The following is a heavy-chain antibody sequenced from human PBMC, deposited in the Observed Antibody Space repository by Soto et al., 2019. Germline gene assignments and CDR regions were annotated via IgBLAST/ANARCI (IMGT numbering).Heavy chain of an antibody. J-gene: IGHJ6*02. CDR2: IYSGGST. CDR1: GFTVSSNY. V-gene: IGHV3-53*01. D-gene: IGHD1-26*01. CDR3: ARAGGSPTTTYYCYGMDV. Sequence: GGSLRLSCAASGFTVSSNYMRWVRQAPGKGLEWVSVIYSGGSTYYADSVKGRFTISRDNSKNTLYLQMNSLRAEDTAVYYCARAGGSPTTTYYCYGMDVWGQGTTVTVSS.